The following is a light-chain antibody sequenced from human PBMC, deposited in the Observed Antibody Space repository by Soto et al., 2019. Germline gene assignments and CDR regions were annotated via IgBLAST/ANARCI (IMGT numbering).Light chain of an antibody. CDR1: SSDVGGYHY. CDR3: CSYAGSYTFVV. V-gene: IGLV2-11*01. Sequence: QSALTQPRSVSGSPGQSVTISCSGTSSDVGGYHYVSWYQHHPGKAPKLMIYDVSKRPSGVPDRFSGSKSGNTASLTISGLQAEDEADDDCCSYAGSYTFVVFGGGTKLTVL. J-gene: IGLJ2*01. CDR2: DVS.